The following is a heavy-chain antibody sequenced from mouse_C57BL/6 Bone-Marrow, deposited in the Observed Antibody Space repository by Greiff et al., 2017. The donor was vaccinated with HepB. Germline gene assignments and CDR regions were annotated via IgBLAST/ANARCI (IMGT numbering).Heavy chain of an antibody. V-gene: IGHV1-50*01. CDR3: ARMRWLLRVDY. CDR1: GYTFTSYW. J-gene: IGHJ4*01. Sequence: VQLQQPGAELVKPGASVKLSCKASGYTFTSYWMQWVKQRPGQGLEWIGEIDPSDSYTNYNPKFKGKATLTVDTSSLTAYMQLSSLTSEVSAVYYGARMRWLLRVDYWGQGTSVTVSS. D-gene: IGHD2-3*01. CDR2: IDPSDSYT.